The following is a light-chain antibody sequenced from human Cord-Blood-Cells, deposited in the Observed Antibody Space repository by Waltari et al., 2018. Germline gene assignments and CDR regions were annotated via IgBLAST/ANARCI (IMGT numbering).Light chain of an antibody. CDR2: AAS. CDR1: QGISNY. V-gene: IGKV1-27*01. Sequence: DIQMTQSPSSLSASVGDRVTITCRASQGISNYLAWYQQKPGKVPKLLIYAASTLQSGVPSRFRGSGSGTDFNLAISSLQPEDVATYYCQKDNSAPRTFGQGTKVEIK. CDR3: QKDNSAPRT. J-gene: IGKJ1*01.